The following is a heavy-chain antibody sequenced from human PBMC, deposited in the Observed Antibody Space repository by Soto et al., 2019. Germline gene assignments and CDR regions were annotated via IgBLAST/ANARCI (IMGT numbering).Heavy chain of an antibody. CDR1: GGTFSSYA. J-gene: IGHJ4*02. Sequence: ASVKVSCKASGGTFSSYAISWVRQAPGQGLEWMGGVIPISGTANYAQKFQGRVTITADESTSTAYMELSSLRSEDTAVYYCARGHGEYVLDYRGQGTLFTVSS. D-gene: IGHD4-17*01. CDR2: VIPISGTA. CDR3: ARGHGEYVLDY. V-gene: IGHV1-69*13.